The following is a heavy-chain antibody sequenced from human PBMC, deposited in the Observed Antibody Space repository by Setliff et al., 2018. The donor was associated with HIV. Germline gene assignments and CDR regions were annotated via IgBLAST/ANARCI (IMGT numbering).Heavy chain of an antibody. D-gene: IGHD6-25*01. Sequence: GGSLRLSCAASGFTFSNYGLHWVRQAPGKGLEWVAVIWYDGSNQNYADSVKGRLTVSRDNSNNTMYLQMNSLTPEDTAVYHCARYSSDWHTFDYWGQGTLVTVSS. J-gene: IGHJ4*02. V-gene: IGHV3-33*01. CDR2: IWYDGSNQ. CDR1: GFTFSNYG. CDR3: ARYSSDWHTFDY.